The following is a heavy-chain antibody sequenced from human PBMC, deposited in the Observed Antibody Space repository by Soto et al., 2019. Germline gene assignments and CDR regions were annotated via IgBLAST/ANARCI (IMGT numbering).Heavy chain of an antibody. J-gene: IGHJ6*03. D-gene: IGHD3-3*01. CDR3: AALRFLEWSNKGYYMDV. CDR2: IVVGSGNT. CDR1: GFTFTSSA. Sequence: ASVKVSCKASGFTFTSSAMQWVRQARGQRLEWIGWIVVGSGNTNYAQKFQERVTITRDMSTSTAYMELSSLRSEDTAVYYCAALRFLEWSNKGYYMDVWGKGTTVTVSS. V-gene: IGHV1-58*02.